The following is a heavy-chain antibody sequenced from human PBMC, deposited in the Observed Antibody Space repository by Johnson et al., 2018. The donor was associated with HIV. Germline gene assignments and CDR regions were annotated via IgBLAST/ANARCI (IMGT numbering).Heavy chain of an antibody. Sequence: QVQLVESGGGLIQPGGSLRLSCAASGFTVSSYAMHWVRQAPGKGLEWVAFIHYDGSNKYYADSVKGRFTISRDNSKNTLYLQMNSLRAEDTAVYYGAKEDAFDIWGQGTMLTVSS. CDR2: IHYDGSNK. CDR3: AKEDAFDI. J-gene: IGHJ3*02. V-gene: IGHV3-30*02. CDR1: GFTVSSYA.